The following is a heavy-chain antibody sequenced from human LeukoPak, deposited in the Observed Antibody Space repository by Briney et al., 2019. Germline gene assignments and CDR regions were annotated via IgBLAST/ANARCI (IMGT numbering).Heavy chain of an antibody. CDR3: ASSGVRITAPGLYFDY. V-gene: IGHV3-21*05. J-gene: IGHJ4*02. CDR1: GFTFSSYA. Sequence: PGGSLRLSCAASGFTFSSYAMSWVRQAPGKGLEWVSYISSSSGYTNYADSVRGRFTISRDSAKNSLYLQMNSLRAEDSAVYYCASSGVRITAPGLYFDYWGQGTLVTVSS. CDR2: ISSSSGYT. D-gene: IGHD6-13*01.